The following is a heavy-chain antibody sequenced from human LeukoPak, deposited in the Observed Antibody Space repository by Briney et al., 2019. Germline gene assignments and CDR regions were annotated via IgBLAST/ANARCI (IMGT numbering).Heavy chain of an antibody. Sequence: GGSLRLSCAASGFTFSSYGMHWVRQAPGKGLEWVAFIRYDGSNKYYADSVKGRFTISRDNSKNTLYLQMNSLRAEDTAVYYCARGGSSLTPPDPWGQGTLVTVSS. CDR3: ARGGSSLTPPDP. D-gene: IGHD6-13*01. CDR1: GFTFSSYG. V-gene: IGHV3-30*02. CDR2: IRYDGSNK. J-gene: IGHJ5*02.